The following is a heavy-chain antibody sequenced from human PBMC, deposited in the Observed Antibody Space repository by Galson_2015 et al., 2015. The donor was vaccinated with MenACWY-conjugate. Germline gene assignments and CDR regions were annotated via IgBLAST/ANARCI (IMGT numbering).Heavy chain of an antibody. J-gene: IGHJ4*02. V-gene: IGHV4-39*07. CDR2: MYYSGKT. CDR1: GGSITSSSYY. CDR3: ARANYDILTGYYLHFDY. D-gene: IGHD3-9*01. Sequence: SETLSLTCAVYGGSITSSSYYWGWIRQSPGKGLEWIGSMYYSGKTYYNASLKSRVTISVDTSKNQFSLKLSFVTAADTAVYYCARANYDILTGYYLHFDYWGQGTLVTVSS.